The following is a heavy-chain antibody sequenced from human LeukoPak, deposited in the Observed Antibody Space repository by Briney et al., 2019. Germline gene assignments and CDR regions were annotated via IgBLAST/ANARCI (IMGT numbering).Heavy chain of an antibody. CDR3: ASTPYYYDSSGYYSWYFDL. CDR1: GGSISSGGYY. D-gene: IGHD3-22*01. Sequence: PSQTLSLTCTVSGGSISSGGYYWSWIRQHPGKGLEWIGYIYYSGSTYYNPSLKSRVTISVDTSKNQFSLKLSSVTAADTAVYYCASTPYYYDSSGYYSWYFDLWGRGTLVTVSS. J-gene: IGHJ2*01. V-gene: IGHV4-31*03. CDR2: IYYSGST.